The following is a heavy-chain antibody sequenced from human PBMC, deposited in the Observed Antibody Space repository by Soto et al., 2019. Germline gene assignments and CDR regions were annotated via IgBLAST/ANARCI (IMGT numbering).Heavy chain of an antibody. J-gene: IGHJ5*02. D-gene: IGHD3-10*01. CDR3: AKGKSTGDIDWFDP. CDR1: GFTLQNYA. Sequence: VGSLRLSCTASGFTLQNYAMAWVRQAPGKGLEWVSTLIGGHYGTAYSYSVKGRFTVSRDNSKNCLYLQMNSLGVEDTAMYFCAKGKSTGDIDWFDPWGQGSLVTVSS. CDR2: LIGGHYGT. V-gene: IGHV3-23*01.